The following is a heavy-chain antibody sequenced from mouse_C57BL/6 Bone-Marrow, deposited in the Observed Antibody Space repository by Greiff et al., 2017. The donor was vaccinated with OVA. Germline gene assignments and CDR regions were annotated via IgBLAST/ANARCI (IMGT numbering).Heavy chain of an antibody. V-gene: IGHV1-76*01. Sequence: VQLQQSGAELVRPGASVKLSCKASGYTFTDYYINWVKQSPGQGLEWIARIYPGSGNTYYNEKFKGKATLTADTSSSTAYMQLSSLTSEDSAVYFCARSGLWSYWYFDVWGTGTTVTVSS. CDR2: IYPGSGNT. J-gene: IGHJ1*03. CDR3: ARSGLWSYWYFDV. D-gene: IGHD1-1*02. CDR1: GYTFTDYY.